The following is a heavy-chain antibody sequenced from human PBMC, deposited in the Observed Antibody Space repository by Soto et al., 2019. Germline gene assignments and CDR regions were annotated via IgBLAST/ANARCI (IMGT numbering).Heavy chain of an antibody. Sequence: SETLSLTCTVSGGSISSGGYYWRWIRQHPGKGLEWIGYIYYSGSTYYNPSLKSRVTISVDTSKNQFSLKLSSVTAADTAVYYCARDGADGDSTYWYFDLWGRGTLVTVSS. D-gene: IGHD4-17*01. V-gene: IGHV4-31*03. J-gene: IGHJ2*01. CDR2: IYYSGST. CDR3: ARDGADGDSTYWYFDL. CDR1: GGSISSGGYY.